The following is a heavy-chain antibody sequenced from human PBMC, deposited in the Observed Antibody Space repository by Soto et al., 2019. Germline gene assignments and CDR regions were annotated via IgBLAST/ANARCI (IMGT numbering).Heavy chain of an antibody. CDR3: ASPRDYGESAFDY. J-gene: IGHJ4*02. CDR2: IYYSGST. Sequence: ETLSLTCTVSGGSFSSSSYYWGWIRQPPGKGLEWIGNIYYSGSTYYNPSLKSRVTISVDTSKNQFSLKLSSVTAADTAVYYCASPRDYGESAFDYWGQGTLVTVSS. CDR1: GGSFSSSSYY. D-gene: IGHD4-17*01. V-gene: IGHV4-39*01.